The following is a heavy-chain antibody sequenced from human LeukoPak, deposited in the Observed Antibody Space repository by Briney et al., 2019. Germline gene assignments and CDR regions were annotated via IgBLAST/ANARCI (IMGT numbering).Heavy chain of an antibody. CDR3: AKSGSYASFFDY. D-gene: IGHD1-26*01. Sequence: GGSLRLSCAASGFTFDDYGMSWVRQAPGKGLEWVSGINWNGGSTGYADSVKGRFTISRDNAKNSLYLQMNSLRAEDTALYYCAKSGSYASFFDYWGQGTLVTISS. V-gene: IGHV3-20*04. CDR1: GFTFDDYG. J-gene: IGHJ4*02. CDR2: INWNGGST.